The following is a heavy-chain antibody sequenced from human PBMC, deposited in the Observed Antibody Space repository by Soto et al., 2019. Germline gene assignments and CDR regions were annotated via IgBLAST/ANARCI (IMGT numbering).Heavy chain of an antibody. CDR1: GFTFSNAW. V-gene: IGHV3-15*07. CDR2: IKSKTDGGTT. D-gene: IGHD6-19*01. J-gene: IGHJ6*02. Sequence: PGGSLRLACAASGFTFSNAWMNWVRQAPGKGLEWVGRIKSKTDGGTTDYAAPMKGRFTISRDDSKNTLYLQMNSLKTEDTAVYYCTTDPIAVAGRRAYYYGMDVWGQGTTVTVSS. CDR3: TTDPIAVAGRRAYYYGMDV.